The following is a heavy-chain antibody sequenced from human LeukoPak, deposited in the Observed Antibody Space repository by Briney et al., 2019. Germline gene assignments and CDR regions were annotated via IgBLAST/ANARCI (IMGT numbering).Heavy chain of an antibody. D-gene: IGHD4-4*01. J-gene: IGHJ6*02. CDR3: AREDYSNYYYYGMDV. CDR1: GYTFTSYY. CDR2: INPSGGST. Sequence: GASVKVSCKASGYTFTSYYMHWVRQAPGQGLEWMGIINPSGGSTSYAQKLQGRVTMTTDTSTSTAYMELRSLRSDDTAVYYCAREDYSNYYYYGMDVWGQGTTVTVSS. V-gene: IGHV1-46*01.